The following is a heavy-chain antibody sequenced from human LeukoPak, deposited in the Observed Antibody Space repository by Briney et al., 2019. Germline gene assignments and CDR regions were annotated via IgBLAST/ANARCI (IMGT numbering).Heavy chain of an antibody. V-gene: IGHV3-53*01. D-gene: IGHD6-19*01. CDR3: AREWGSSGWYYFDY. J-gene: IGHJ4*02. CDR2: IYSGGST. CDR1: GFTVCSNY. Sequence: GGSLRLSCAASGFTVCSNYMSWVRQAPGKGLEWVSVIYSGGSTYYADSVEGRFTISRDNSKNTLYLQMNSLRAEDTAVYYCAREWGSSGWYYFDYWGQGTLVTVSS.